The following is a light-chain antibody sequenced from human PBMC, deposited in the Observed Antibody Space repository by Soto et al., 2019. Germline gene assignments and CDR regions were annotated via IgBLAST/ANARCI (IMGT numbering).Light chain of an antibody. CDR3: SSYTSSNTYV. Sequence: QSVLTQPASVPGSPGQSITISCTGTISDVSGYNFVSWYQQYPGKAPKLMIYDVSNRPSGVSNRFSGSKSGNTASLTISGLQAEDEADYYCSSYTSSNTYVFGAGTKVTVL. J-gene: IGLJ1*01. V-gene: IGLV2-14*03. CDR1: ISDVSGYNF. CDR2: DVS.